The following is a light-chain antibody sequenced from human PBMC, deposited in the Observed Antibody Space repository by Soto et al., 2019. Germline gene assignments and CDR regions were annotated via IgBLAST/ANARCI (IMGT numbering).Light chain of an antibody. J-gene: IGKJ1*01. CDR2: GAS. Sequence: DIQMTQSPVSLSASVGDRVTITCRASQNIFNWLAWYQQKPGKAPKLLMYGASSLQSGVPSRFSGSGSGTEFTLTISSLQPEDFAVYFCQQYNNWPPWTFGQGTKVDIK. CDR1: QNIFNW. V-gene: IGKV1-5*01. CDR3: QQYNNWPPWT.